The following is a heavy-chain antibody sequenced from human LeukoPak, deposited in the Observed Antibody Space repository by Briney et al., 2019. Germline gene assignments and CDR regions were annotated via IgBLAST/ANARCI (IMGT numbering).Heavy chain of an antibody. Sequence: GGSLRLSCAASGFTFSSYAMHWVRQAPGKGLEWVAVISYDGSNKYYADSVKGRFTISRDNAKNTLYLQMNSLRAEDTAVYYRARADGITIDYWGQGTLVTVSS. D-gene: IGHD3-3*01. J-gene: IGHJ4*02. CDR3: ARADGITIDY. CDR2: ISYDGSNK. V-gene: IGHV3-30-3*01. CDR1: GFTFSSYA.